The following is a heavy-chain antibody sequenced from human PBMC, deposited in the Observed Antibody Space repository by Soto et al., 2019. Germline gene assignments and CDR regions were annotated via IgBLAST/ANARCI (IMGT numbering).Heavy chain of an antibody. D-gene: IGHD2-15*01. CDR1: GFTFINAW. CDR3: TTLGYFSGGEYYSLDY. Sequence: GGSLRLSCAASGFTFINAWMNWVRQAPGKGLEWVGRIKSKTDGGTTDYTAPVKGRFTISRDDSKNTLYLQMNSLKTEDTAVYYCTTLGYFSGGEYYSLDYWGQGTLVTVSS. CDR2: IKSKTDGGTT. J-gene: IGHJ4*02. V-gene: IGHV3-15*07.